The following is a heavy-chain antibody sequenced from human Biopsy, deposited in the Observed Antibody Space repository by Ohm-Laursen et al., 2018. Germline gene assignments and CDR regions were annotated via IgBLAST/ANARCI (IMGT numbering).Heavy chain of an antibody. D-gene: IGHD3-9*01. CDR1: GASVKTSGYF. V-gene: IGHV4-31*03. Sequence: TLSLTCCVSGASVKTSGYFWAWIRQRPGKGLEWIGYISYNERIHYNPSLTSRLAISFDTSNNRISLQLRSVSVADTAVYYCVREPKTGTAEAWYFDLWGRGSPVTVPS. CDR2: ISYNERI. CDR3: VREPKTGTAEAWYFDL. J-gene: IGHJ2*01.